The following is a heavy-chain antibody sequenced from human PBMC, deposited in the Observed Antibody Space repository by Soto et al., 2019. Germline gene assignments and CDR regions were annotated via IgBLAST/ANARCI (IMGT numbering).Heavy chain of an antibody. J-gene: IGHJ6*04. CDR2: IIPTFGRT. CDR3: ARDPITQFATDV. Sequence: SVKVSCKASGYTFSSYAISWVRQAPGKGLEWMGKIIPTFGRTNYAQKFQGRLTISADDSKSTAYMELSSLLSEDTAVYYCARDPITQFATDVWGKGRTVTVSS. CDR1: GYTFSSYA. D-gene: IGHD1-20*01. V-gene: IGHV1-69*13.